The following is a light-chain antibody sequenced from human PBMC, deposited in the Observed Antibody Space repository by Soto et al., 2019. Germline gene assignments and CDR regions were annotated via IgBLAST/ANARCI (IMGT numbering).Light chain of an antibody. J-gene: IGKJ1*01. V-gene: IGKV1-39*01. CDR3: QQYTNSPCT. Sequence: QSALSASVGGRVSVTCRASQSISSYLNWYQQKPGQAPKLLIYAASSLHSGVPSRFSGSGSGTDFTLTISSLQSEDFAVYYCQQYTNSPCTFGHGTKVDIK. CDR2: AAS. CDR1: QSISSY.